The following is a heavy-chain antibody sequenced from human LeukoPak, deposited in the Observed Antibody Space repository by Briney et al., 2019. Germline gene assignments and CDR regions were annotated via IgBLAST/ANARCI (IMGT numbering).Heavy chain of an antibody. CDR1: GYSFTSYW. Sequence: GESVKISCKGSGYSFTSYWIGWVRQMPGKGLEWMGIIYPGDSDIRYSPSFQGQVTISADTSISTAYLQWGSVKASDTAMYYCATHLSNTDNYGGQGTLVTVAS. V-gene: IGHV5-51*01. D-gene: IGHD2/OR15-2a*01. CDR2: IYPGDSDI. J-gene: IGHJ4*02. CDR3: ATHLSNTDNY.